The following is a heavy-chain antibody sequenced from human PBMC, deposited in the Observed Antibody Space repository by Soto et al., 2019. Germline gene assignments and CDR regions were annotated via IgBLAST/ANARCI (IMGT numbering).Heavy chain of an antibody. J-gene: IGHJ4*02. V-gene: IGHV4-34*01. CDR3: ARGDLDY. CDR1: GGSFSGYY. CDR2: INHSGST. Sequence: SETLSLTCAVYGGSFSGYYWSWIRQPPGKGLEWIGEINHSGSTNYNPSLKSRVTISVDTSKNQFSLKLSSVTAADTAVYYCARGDLDYWGQGTLVTVSS.